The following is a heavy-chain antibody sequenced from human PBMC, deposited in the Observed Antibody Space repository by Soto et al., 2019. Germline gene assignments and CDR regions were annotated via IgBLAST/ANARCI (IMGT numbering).Heavy chain of an antibody. Sequence: GGSLRLSCAASGFTFSSYAMSWVRQAPGKGLEWVSAISGSGGSTYYADSVKGRFTISRDNSKNTLYLQMNSLRAEDTAVYYCAKEGVVAATYYYYMEVWGKGTRVTVPS. CDR3: AKEGVVAATYYYYMEV. V-gene: IGHV3-23*01. D-gene: IGHD2-15*01. CDR1: GFTFSSYA. CDR2: ISGSGGST. J-gene: IGHJ6*03.